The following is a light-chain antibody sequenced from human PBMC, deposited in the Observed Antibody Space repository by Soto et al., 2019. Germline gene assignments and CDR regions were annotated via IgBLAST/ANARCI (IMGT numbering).Light chain of an antibody. Sequence: EIVLTQSPGTLSLSPGERAILSCRARQRISNGYLAWFQQKPGQAPMLLIYYGSKRATGIPDRFSGSGSGTDFTLTISRLEPEDFAVYYCQQSGASPETFGQGTKLEIK. CDR3: QQSGASPET. V-gene: IGKV3-20*01. J-gene: IGKJ2*01. CDR2: YGS. CDR1: QRISNGY.